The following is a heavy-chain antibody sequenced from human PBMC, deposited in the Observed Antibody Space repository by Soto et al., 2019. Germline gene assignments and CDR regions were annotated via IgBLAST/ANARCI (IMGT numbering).Heavy chain of an antibody. CDR2: ISAYNGNT. CDR3: GRDLADYVFWSGYHNYYYYYGMDV. CDR1: GYTFTSYG. D-gene: IGHD3-3*01. Sequence: APVKVSCKASGYTFTSYGISLVRQANGQGLEWMGWISAYNGNTNYAQKLQGRVTMTTDTSTSTAYMELRSLRAEDTAVYYCGRDLADYVFWSGYHNYYYYYGMDVWGQGTTVTVSS. V-gene: IGHV1-18*01. J-gene: IGHJ6*02.